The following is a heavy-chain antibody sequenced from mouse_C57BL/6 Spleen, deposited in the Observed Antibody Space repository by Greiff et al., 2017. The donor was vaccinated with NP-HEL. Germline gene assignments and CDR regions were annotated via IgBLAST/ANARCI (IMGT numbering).Heavy chain of an antibody. Sequence: VQLQESGPELVKPGASVKLSCKASGYTFTSYDINWVKQRPGPGLEWIGWIYPRDGSTKYNEKFKGKATLTVDTSSSTAYMELHSLTSEDSAVYFCARRGYGRDYYFDYWGQGTTLTVSS. D-gene: IGHD1-1*01. CDR3: ARRGYGRDYYFDY. J-gene: IGHJ2*01. V-gene: IGHV1-85*01. CDR1: GYTFTSYD. CDR2: IYPRDGST.